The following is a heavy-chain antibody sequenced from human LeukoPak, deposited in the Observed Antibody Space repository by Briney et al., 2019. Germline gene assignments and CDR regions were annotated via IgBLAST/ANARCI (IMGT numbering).Heavy chain of an antibody. V-gene: IGHV3-20*04. CDR2: INWNGGST. J-gene: IGHJ4*02. Sequence: GGSLRLSCAASGFTFSSYAMSRVRQAPGKGLEWVSGINWNGGSTGYADSVEGRFTISRDNAKNSQYLQMNSLRVEDTALYYCARAQTYGDSRLLLDYWGQGTLVTVSS. D-gene: IGHD2-21*02. CDR1: GFTFSSYA. CDR3: ARAQTYGDSRLLLDY.